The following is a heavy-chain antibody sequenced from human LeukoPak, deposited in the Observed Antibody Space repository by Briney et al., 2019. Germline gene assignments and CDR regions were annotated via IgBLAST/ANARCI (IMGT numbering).Heavy chain of an antibody. V-gene: IGHV1-2*02. CDR3: ARARPYDFWSGPLVS. J-gene: IGHJ4*02. CDR1: GYTFTGYY. CDR2: INPKSGGT. D-gene: IGHD3-3*01. Sequence: ASVKVSCKASGYTFTGYYLHWVRQAPGRGLKWMGWINPKSGGTNSAQKFQGRVTMTRDASISTAYMELTRLRSEDTVVYYCARARPYDFWSGPLVSWGQGTLVTVSS.